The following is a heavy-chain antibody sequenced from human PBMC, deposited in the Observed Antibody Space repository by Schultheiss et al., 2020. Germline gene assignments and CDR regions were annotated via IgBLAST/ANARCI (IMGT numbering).Heavy chain of an antibody. CDR1: GFTFSHYG. D-gene: IGHD4-11*01. CDR3: AKPMGCGLDNSPSGGFDY. V-gene: IGHV3-30*18. Sequence: GGSLRLSCAASGFTFSHYGMHWVRQAPGKGLEWVAAISYDGLRRYYADSVKGRFTISRDNSKSTLYLQMNSLRAEDTAVYYCAKPMGCGLDNSPSGGFDYWGKGP. J-gene: IGHJ4*02. CDR2: ISYDGLRR.